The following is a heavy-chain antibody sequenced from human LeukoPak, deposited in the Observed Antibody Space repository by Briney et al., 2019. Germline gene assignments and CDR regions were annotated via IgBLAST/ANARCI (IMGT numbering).Heavy chain of an antibody. D-gene: IGHD3-9*01. Sequence: GGSMRLSCAASGFIFSDYYMTWIRQAPGKGLEWLSYIDSSGDVIYYADSVKGRFTISRDNAKNSLYLQMNSLRAEDTAVYYCANNPARLYFDFVFSWGQGTLVTVSS. CDR1: GFIFSDYY. J-gene: IGHJ4*02. CDR3: ANNPARLYFDFVFS. V-gene: IGHV3-11*01. CDR2: IDSSGDVI.